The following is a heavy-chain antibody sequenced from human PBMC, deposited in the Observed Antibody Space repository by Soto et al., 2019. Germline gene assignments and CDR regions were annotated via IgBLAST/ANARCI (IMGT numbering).Heavy chain of an antibody. CDR3: ARAYDFWTRYRYYFVY. CDR2: IIPIFGTA. D-gene: IGHD3-3*01. Sequence: SVKVSCKASGVTLSRYAISWVRQAPGQGLEWMGGIIPIFGTANYAQKFQGRVTITADESTSTAYMELSSLRSEDTAVYYCARAYDFWTRYRYYFVYWRQGTLVTAFS. V-gene: IGHV1-69*13. CDR1: GVTLSRYA. J-gene: IGHJ4*02.